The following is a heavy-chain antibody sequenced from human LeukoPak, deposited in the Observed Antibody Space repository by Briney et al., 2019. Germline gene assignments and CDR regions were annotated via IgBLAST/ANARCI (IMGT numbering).Heavy chain of an antibody. D-gene: IGHD6-19*01. CDR1: GSSFTSYW. V-gene: IGHV5-51*01. CDR3: ARRIGSGWYDY. CDR2: INPGDSDT. Sequence: PGASLQISCKGSGSSFTSYWIGWVRQMPGKGLEWLGIINPGDSDTRYSPSFQGQVTISADKSISTANLQWSSLKASDTAMYYCARRIGSGWYDYWGQGTLVTASS. J-gene: IGHJ4*02.